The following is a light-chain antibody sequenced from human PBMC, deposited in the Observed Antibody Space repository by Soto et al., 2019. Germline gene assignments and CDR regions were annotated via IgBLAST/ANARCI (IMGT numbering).Light chain of an antibody. J-gene: IGKJ1*01. Sequence: EIVLTQSPGTLSLSPGARSPLSCRASQTVSRMYLSWFQQKPGQAPRLLIYGTSTRATGIPVRFTGSGAGTDFTLTISSLQPEDFAVYFCHQDINLPWTVGQGTKVDIK. CDR1: QTVSRMY. CDR2: GTS. V-gene: IGKV3D-7*01. CDR3: HQDINLPWT.